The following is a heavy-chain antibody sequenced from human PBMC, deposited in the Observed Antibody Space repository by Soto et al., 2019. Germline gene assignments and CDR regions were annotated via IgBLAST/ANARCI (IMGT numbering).Heavy chain of an antibody. J-gene: IGHJ4*02. V-gene: IGHV3-21*01. CDR3: ARGPYYYDSSGYYFDY. CDR2: ISSSSSYI. D-gene: IGHD3-22*01. CDR1: GFTFSSYS. Sequence: EVQLVESGGGLVKPGGSLRLSCAASGFTFSSYSMNWVRQAPGKGLEWVSSISSSSSYIYYADSVKGRFTISRDNAKNSLYLQMNSLRAEDTAVYYCARGPYYYDSSGYYFDYWGQGTLVTVSS.